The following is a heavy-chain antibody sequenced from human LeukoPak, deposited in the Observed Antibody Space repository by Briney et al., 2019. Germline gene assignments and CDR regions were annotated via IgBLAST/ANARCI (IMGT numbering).Heavy chain of an antibody. D-gene: IGHD3-3*01. CDR3: ASRRHDFWSGYYYYYYYGMDV. J-gene: IGHJ6*02. CDR1: GYTFTSYD. V-gene: IGHV1-8*01. CDR2: MNPNSGNT. Sequence: GASVKVSCKASGYTFTSYDINWVRQATGQGLEWMGWMNPNSGNTGYAQKFQGRVTMTRNTSISTAYMELSSLRSEDTAVYNCASRRHDFWSGYYYYYYYGMDVWGQGTTVTVSS.